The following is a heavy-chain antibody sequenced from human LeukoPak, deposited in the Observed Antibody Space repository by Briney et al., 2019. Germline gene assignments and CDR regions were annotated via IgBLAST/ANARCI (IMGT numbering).Heavy chain of an antibody. J-gene: IGHJ6*03. CDR2: IIPIFGTA. V-gene: IGHV1-69*05. CDR1: GGTFSSYA. CDR3: ARVTRAGHASLYDFWSGYYTEAGSPYYYYYYMDV. Sequence: ASVKVSCKASGGTFSSYAISWVRQAPGQGLEWMGGIIPIFGTANYAQKFQGRVTITTDESTSTAYMELSSLRSEDTAVYYCARVTRAGHASLYDFWSGYYTEAGSPYYYYYYMDVWGKGTTVTVSS. D-gene: IGHD3-3*01.